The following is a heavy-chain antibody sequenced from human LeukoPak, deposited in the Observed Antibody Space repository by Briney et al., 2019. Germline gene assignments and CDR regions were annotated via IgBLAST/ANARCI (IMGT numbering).Heavy chain of an antibody. J-gene: IGHJ3*02. CDR3: GRGSDIVVIDI. Sequence: ASVKVSCKASGYTFIGYYMHWVRQAPGQGLEWMGWINPNSGGTNYAQKFQGRVTMTRDTSISTAYMELSRLSSDDTAVYYCGRGSDIVVIDIWGQGTMVTVSS. V-gene: IGHV1-2*02. D-gene: IGHD2-2*01. CDR1: GYTFIGYY. CDR2: INPNSGGT.